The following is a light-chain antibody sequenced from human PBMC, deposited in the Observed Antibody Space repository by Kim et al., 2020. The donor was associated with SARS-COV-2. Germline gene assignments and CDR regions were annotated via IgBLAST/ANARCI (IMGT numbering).Light chain of an antibody. CDR3: CSYAGGPYV. CDR1: NSDVGSYNL. J-gene: IGLJ1*01. Sequence: QSALTQPASVSGSPGQSITISCTGTNSDVGSYNLVSWYQQHPGKAPKLMIYEDSKRPSGVSNRFSGSKSGNTASLTISGLQAEDEADYYCCSYAGGPYVFGTGTKVTVL. V-gene: IGLV2-23*01. CDR2: EDS.